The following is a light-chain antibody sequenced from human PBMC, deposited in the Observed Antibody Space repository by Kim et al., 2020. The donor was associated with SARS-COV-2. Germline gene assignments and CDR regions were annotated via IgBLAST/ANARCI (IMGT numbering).Light chain of an antibody. CDR1: QGINKY. CDR3: QQYKSYPRT. J-gene: IGKJ4*01. CDR2: AAS. Sequence: ASVGDRVTIACRASQGINKYLAWFQQNPGKAPKPLIYAASSLQSGVPSKFSGSGSGTDFTLTISSLQPEDFATYYCQQYKSYPRTFGGGTKVDIK. V-gene: IGKV1-16*02.